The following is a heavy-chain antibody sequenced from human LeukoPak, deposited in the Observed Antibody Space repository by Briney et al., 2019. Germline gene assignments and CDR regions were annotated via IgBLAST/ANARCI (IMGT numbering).Heavy chain of an antibody. CDR1: GYTFTGYY. D-gene: IGHD3-9*01. J-gene: IGHJ4*02. V-gene: IGHV1-2*02. CDR3: ARSPHILTGENFDY. CDR2: INPSSGGT. Sequence: GASVKVSCKASGYTFTGYYMHWVRQAPGQGLEWMGWINPSSGGTNYAQKFQGRVTMTRDTSITTAYMEMSRLRSDDTALYYCARSPHILTGENFDYWGQGTLVTVSS.